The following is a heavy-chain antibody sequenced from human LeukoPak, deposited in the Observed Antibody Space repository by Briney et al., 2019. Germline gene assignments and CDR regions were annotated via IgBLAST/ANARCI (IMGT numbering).Heavy chain of an antibody. CDR3: AKQLGYCSDGSCYFPY. CDR1: GFTFSSSA. J-gene: IGHJ4*02. D-gene: IGHD2-15*01. Sequence: GGSLRLSCAASGFTFSSSAMSWVRQAPGKGLEWVAAISNNGGYTYYADSVQGRFTISRDNSKSTLCLQMNSLRAEDTAVYYCAKQLGYCSDGSCYFPYWGQGTLVTVSS. CDR2: ISNNGGYT. V-gene: IGHV3-23*01.